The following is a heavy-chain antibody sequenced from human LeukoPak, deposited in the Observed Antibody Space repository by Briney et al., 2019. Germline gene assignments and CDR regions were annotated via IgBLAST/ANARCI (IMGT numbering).Heavy chain of an antibody. D-gene: IGHD5-24*01. Sequence: GGSLRLSCAASGFTFSSYGMHWVRQAPGKGLEWVAFIRYDGSNKYYADSVKGRFTISRDNAKNSLYLQMNSLRAEDTAVYYCARDNEMATIHYYYMDVWGKGTTVTVSS. CDR1: GFTFSSYG. CDR2: IRYDGSNK. CDR3: ARDNEMATIHYYYMDV. J-gene: IGHJ6*03. V-gene: IGHV3-30*02.